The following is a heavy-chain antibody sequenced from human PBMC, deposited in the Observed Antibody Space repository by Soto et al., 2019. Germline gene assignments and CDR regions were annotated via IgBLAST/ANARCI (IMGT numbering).Heavy chain of an antibody. CDR2: IWYDGSNK. D-gene: IGHD5-18*01. Sequence: QVQLVESVGVVVQPGRSLRLSCAASGFTFSSYGMHWVRQAPGKGLEWVAVIWYDGSNKYYADSVKGRFTISRDNSKNTLSLQMNSLRAEDTAVYYCGREGTAMVTGTIDYWGQGTLVSVSS. J-gene: IGHJ4*02. V-gene: IGHV3-33*01. CDR3: GREGTAMVTGTIDY. CDR1: GFTFSSYG.